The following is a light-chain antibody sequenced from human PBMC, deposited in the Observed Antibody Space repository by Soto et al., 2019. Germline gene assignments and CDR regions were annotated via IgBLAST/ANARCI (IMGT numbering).Light chain of an antibody. J-gene: IGLJ2*01. V-gene: IGLV2-14*01. Sequence: QSVLTQPASVSGSPGQSITISCTGTSSDVGGYNYISWYQQHPGKAPKLMIYEVSNRPSGVSYRFSGSKSGNTASLTISGLQAEDEADYYCSSYTTSSTVGVVFGGGTKVTVL. CDR3: SSYTTSSTVGVV. CDR2: EVS. CDR1: SSDVGGYNY.